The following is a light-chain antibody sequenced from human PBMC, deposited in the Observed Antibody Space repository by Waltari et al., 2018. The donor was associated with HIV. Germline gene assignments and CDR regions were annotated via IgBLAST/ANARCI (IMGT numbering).Light chain of an antibody. V-gene: IGLV1-51*02. Sequence: QSVLTQPPSVSAAPGQRVTIPCPGSSPNIGKTYVSWYPQVPRTAPKLLIYENTKRPSGIPDRFSGSKSGTSATLGITGLQTGDETDYYCETWDSSLSAGVFGGGTKVTVL. CDR2: ENT. CDR1: SPNIGKTY. CDR3: ETWDSSLSAGV. J-gene: IGLJ2*01.